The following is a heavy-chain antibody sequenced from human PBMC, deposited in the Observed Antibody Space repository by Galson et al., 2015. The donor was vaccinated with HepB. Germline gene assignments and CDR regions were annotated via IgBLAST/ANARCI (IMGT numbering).Heavy chain of an antibody. J-gene: IGHJ5*02. CDR1: GYTFTSYG. Sequence: SVKVSCKASGYTFTSYGISWVRQAPGQGLEWMGWISAYNGNTNYAQKLQGRVTMTTDTSTSTAYMELRSLRTDDTAVYYCARDRTVTPSGTGWFDPWGQGTLVTVSS. CDR2: ISAYNGNT. CDR3: ARDRTVTPSGTGWFDP. D-gene: IGHD4-17*01. V-gene: IGHV1-18*01.